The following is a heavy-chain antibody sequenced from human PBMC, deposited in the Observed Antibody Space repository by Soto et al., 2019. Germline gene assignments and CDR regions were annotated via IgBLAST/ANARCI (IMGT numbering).Heavy chain of an antibody. CDR3: ARYSSSWDY. Sequence: QVQLVESGGGVVQPGKSLRLSCAASGFTFSSYGMHWVRQAPGKGLDWVAVIWHDGTKKYYADSVKGRLTISRDNSKNTLNLQMNSLRAEDTAVYYCARYSSSWDYWGQGTLVTVSS. D-gene: IGHD6-6*01. CDR1: GFTFSSYG. CDR2: IWHDGTKK. V-gene: IGHV3-33*01. J-gene: IGHJ4*02.